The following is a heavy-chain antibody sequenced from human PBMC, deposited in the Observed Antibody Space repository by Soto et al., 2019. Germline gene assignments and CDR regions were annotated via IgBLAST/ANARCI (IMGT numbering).Heavy chain of an antibody. Sequence: EVQLLESGGGLVQPGGSLRLSCAASGFTFSSYAMSWVRQAPGKGLEWVSAISGRGGSTYYADSVKGRFTISRDNSKNTLYLQMNSLRAEDTAVYYCAKDEYDFWSGSSIDYWGQGTLVTVSS. CDR3: AKDEYDFWSGSSIDY. V-gene: IGHV3-23*01. CDR1: GFTFSSYA. J-gene: IGHJ4*02. CDR2: ISGRGGST. D-gene: IGHD3-3*01.